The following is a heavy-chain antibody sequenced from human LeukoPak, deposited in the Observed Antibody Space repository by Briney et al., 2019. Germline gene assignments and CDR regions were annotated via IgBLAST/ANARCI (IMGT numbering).Heavy chain of an antibody. D-gene: IGHD3-22*01. CDR1: GFTVSSYF. CDR2: ISSSSSTI. J-gene: IGHJ1*01. CDR3: AWSTRMCINVSCYLLH. Sequence: GGSLRLSCAASGFTVSSYFMNWVRQAPGKGLEWVSYISSSSSTIYYADSVKGRFTISRDNAKNSPSLQTISLRDEDTAVYYCAWSTRMCINVSCYLLHRSQGTLVTVSS. V-gene: IGHV3-48*02.